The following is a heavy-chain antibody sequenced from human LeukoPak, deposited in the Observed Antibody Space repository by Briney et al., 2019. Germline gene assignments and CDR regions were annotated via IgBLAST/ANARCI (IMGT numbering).Heavy chain of an antibody. CDR1: SGSIRSYY. CDR2: IYTTGTT. CDR3: GRQGYTASYYFFDY. J-gene: IGHJ4*02. Sequence: SETLSLTCTVSSGSIRSYYWGWVRQPPGKGLEWIGRIYTTGTTQYNPSLKSRVTMSVDTSTNQFSLNLRSMTAADTAVYYCGRQGYTASYYFFDYWSQGTLVAIS. V-gene: IGHV4-4*07. D-gene: IGHD1-26*01.